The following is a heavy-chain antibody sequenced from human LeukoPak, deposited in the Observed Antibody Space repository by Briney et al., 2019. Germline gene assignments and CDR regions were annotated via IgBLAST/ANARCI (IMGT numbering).Heavy chain of an antibody. Sequence: SVKVSCKASGYTFTSYGISWVRQAPGQGLEWMGGIIPIFGTANYAQKFQGRVTITADESTSTAYMELSSLRSEDTAVYYCARDRDSSGYYGYWGQGTLVTVSS. V-gene: IGHV1-69*13. D-gene: IGHD3-22*01. CDR2: IIPIFGTA. CDR1: GYTFTSYG. CDR3: ARDRDSSGYYGY. J-gene: IGHJ4*02.